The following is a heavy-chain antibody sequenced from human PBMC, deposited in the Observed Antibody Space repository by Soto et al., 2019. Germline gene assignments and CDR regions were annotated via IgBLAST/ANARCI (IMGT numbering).Heavy chain of an antibody. CDR1: GYTFTSYG. D-gene: IGHD2-15*01. CDR2: ISAYNGNT. Sequence: QVQLVQSGAEVKKPGASVKVSCKASGYTFTSYGISWVRQAPGQGLEWMGWISAYNGNTNYAQKLQGRVTMTTDTSTRKDYMELRSLRADDTAVYYCARGSMYCSGGSCYSPGYWGQGTLVTVSS. V-gene: IGHV1-18*01. J-gene: IGHJ4*02. CDR3: ARGSMYCSGGSCYSPGY.